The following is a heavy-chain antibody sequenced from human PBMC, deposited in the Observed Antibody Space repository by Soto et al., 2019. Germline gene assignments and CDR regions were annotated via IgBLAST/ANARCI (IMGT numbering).Heavy chain of an antibody. CDR3: ARVHCSAGTCLDGLDF. Sequence: QTLSLTCVISGDSVSSNGACWNWIRQSPSRGLQWLGRIYYRSKWFHDYAASVESRMAINPDTSRNQFSLQLNYVTPEDTAVYYCARVHCSAGTCLDGLDFWGQGATVTVSS. CDR1: GDSVSSNGAC. CDR2: IYYRSKWFH. D-gene: IGHD2-15*01. V-gene: IGHV6-1*01. J-gene: IGHJ6*02.